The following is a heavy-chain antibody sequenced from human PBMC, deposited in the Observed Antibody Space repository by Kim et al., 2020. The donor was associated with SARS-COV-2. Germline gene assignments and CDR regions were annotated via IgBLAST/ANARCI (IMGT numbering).Heavy chain of an antibody. CDR2: ISYDGSNK. V-gene: IGHV3-33*05. CDR3: ARDGYCSSTSCYASYYFDY. D-gene: IGHD2-2*03. Sequence: GGSLRLSCAASGFTFSSYGMHWVRQAPGKGLEGVAVISYDGSNKYYADSVKGRFTISRDNSKNTLYLQMNSLRAEDTAVYYCARDGYCSSTSCYASYYFDYWGQGTLVTVSS. CDR1: GFTFSSYG. J-gene: IGHJ4*02.